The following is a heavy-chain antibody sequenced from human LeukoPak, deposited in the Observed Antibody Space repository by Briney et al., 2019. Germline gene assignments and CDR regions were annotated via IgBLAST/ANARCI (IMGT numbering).Heavy chain of an antibody. J-gene: IGHJ4*02. Sequence: GGSLRLSXAASGFTFRSYSMNWVRQAPGKGLEWVSSISSSSSYIYYADSVKGRFTISRDNAKNSLYLQMNSLRAEDTAVYYCARDLYSYGYWGSFDYWGQGTLVTVSS. V-gene: IGHV3-21*01. CDR3: ARDLYSYGYWGSFDY. CDR1: GFTFRSYS. CDR2: ISSSSSYI. D-gene: IGHD5-18*01.